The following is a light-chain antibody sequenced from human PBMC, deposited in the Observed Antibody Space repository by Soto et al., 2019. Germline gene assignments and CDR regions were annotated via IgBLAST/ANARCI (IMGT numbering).Light chain of an antibody. CDR3: QSYYSSLTGSV. J-gene: IGLJ2*01. Sequence: QSVLTQPPSVSGAPGQTVTISCTGSSSNIGAGYDVYWYQQLPGTAPKLLIFDNSNRPSGVPERFSGSKSATSASLAITRLQPEDEADYSCQSYYSSLTGSVFGRVTKLTV. CDR2: DNS. CDR1: SSNIGAGYD. V-gene: IGLV1-40*01.